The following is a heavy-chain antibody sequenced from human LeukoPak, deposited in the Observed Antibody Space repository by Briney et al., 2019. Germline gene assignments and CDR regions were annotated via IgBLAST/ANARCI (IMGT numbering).Heavy chain of an antibody. J-gene: IGHJ4*02. CDR1: GFIFSKAW. CDR2: IKSDGGAA. CDR3: TTDLGDYGDYVRC. Sequence: GGSLRLSCAASGFIFSKAWMSWVRQAPGKGLEWVGRIKSDGGAADYAAPVQGRFTISRDDSKNTFFLQMNSLKAEDTAVYYCTTDLGDYGDYVRCWGQGTLVTVSS. D-gene: IGHD4-17*01. V-gene: IGHV3-15*01.